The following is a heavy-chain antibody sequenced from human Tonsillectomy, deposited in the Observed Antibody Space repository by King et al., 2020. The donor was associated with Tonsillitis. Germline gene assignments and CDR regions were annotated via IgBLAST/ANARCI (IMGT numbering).Heavy chain of an antibody. CDR1: GFTFSSYG. V-gene: IGHV3-33*08. CDR3: ARDVVVVAPHTDLYYSYYYYMDV. J-gene: IGHJ6*03. Sequence: VQLVESGGGVVQPGRSLRLSCAASGFTFSSYGIHWVRQAPGKGLEWVAVIWHDGSNKYYAESVKGRFTISRDNSKNTLYLQMNSLRADDTAAYYCARDVVVVAPHTDLYYSYYYYMDVWGKGTTVTVSS. D-gene: IGHD2-15*01. CDR2: IWHDGSNK.